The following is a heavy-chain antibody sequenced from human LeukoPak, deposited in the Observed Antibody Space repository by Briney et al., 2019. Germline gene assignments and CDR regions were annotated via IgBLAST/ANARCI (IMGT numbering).Heavy chain of an antibody. J-gene: IGHJ3*02. D-gene: IGHD6-6*01. V-gene: IGHV3-30-3*01. Sequence: PGRSLRLSCTASGFTFSSYAMHWVRQARGKGLEWVAVISYDGSNKYYADSVKGRFTISRDNSKNTLYLQMNSLRAEDMAVYYCARSSDDAFDIWGQGTMVTVSS. CDR1: GFTFSSYA. CDR2: ISYDGSNK. CDR3: ARSSDDAFDI.